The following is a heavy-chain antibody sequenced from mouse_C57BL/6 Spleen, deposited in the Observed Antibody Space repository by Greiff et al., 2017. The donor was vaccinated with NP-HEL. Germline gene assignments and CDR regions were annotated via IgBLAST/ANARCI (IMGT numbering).Heavy chain of an antibody. V-gene: IGHV1-15*01. D-gene: IGHD1-1*01. CDR3: TRWGYGNAMDY. Sequence: VQLQQSGAELVRPGASVTLSCKASGYTFTDYEMHWVKQTPVHGLEWIGAIDPETGGTAYNQKFKGKAILTADKSSSTAYMVLRSLTSEDSAVYYCTRWGYGNAMDYWGQGTSVTVSS. CDR1: GYTFTDYE. CDR2: IDPETGGT. J-gene: IGHJ4*01.